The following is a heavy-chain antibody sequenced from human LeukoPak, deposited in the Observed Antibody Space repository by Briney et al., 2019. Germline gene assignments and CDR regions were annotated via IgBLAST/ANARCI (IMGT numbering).Heavy chain of an antibody. D-gene: IGHD1-26*01. J-gene: IGHJ3*02. CDR1: GDSISSSSSY. V-gene: IGHV4-39*01. Sequence: KPSETLSLTCTVSGDSISSSSSYWGWIRQPPGEGLEWIGSIYYSGSTYYNTSLKSRVTISVDTSKNQFSLKLSSVTAADTAVYYCASIVGATSIAPDAFDIWGQGTMVTVSS. CDR3: ASIVGATSIAPDAFDI. CDR2: IYYSGST.